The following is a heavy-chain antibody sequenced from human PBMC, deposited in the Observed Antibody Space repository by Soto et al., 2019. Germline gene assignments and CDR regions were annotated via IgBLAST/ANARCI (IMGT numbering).Heavy chain of an antibody. V-gene: IGHV1-8*01. Sequence: ASVKVSCKASGYTFTSYDINWVRQATGQGLEWMGWTNPNSGNTGYAQKFQGRVTMTRNTSISTAYMEPSSLRSEDTAVYYCAIVGYDFGSGDNMAVRATGSTVTASS. CDR3: AIVGYDFGSGDNMAV. D-gene: IGHD3-3*01. CDR1: GYTFTSYD. J-gene: IGHJ6*03. CDR2: TNPNSGNT.